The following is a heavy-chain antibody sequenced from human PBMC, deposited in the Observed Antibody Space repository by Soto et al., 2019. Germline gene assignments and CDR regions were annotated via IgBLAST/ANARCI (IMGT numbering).Heavy chain of an antibody. V-gene: IGHV3-23*01. CDR3: AKDDSGSGSYPLYYYYGMDV. Sequence: GGSLRLSCAASGFTFSSYAMSWVRQAPGKGLEWVSAISGSGGSTYYADSVKGRFTISRDNSKNTLYLQMNSLRAEDTAVYYCAKDDSGSGSYPLYYYYGMDVWGQGTTVTVSS. CDR2: ISGSGGST. D-gene: IGHD3-10*01. CDR1: GFTFSSYA. J-gene: IGHJ6*02.